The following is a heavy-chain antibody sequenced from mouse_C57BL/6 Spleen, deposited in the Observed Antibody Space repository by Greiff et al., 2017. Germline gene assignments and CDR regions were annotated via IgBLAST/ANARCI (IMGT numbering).Heavy chain of an antibody. Sequence: VQLQQSGAELAKPGASVKLSCKASGYTFTSYWMHWVKQRPGQGLEWIGYINPSSGCTKYNQKFKVKATLTADKSSSTDYKQLSSLTNEDSAVYYCARYPDYSNYGDYAMDDWGQGTSVTVSS. V-gene: IGHV1-7*01. D-gene: IGHD2-5*01. CDR2: INPSSGCT. J-gene: IGHJ4*01. CDR1: GYTFTSYW. CDR3: ARYPDYSNYGDYAMDD.